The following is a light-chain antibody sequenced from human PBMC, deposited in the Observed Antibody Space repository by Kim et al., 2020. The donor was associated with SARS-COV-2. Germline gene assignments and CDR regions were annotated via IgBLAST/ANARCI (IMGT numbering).Light chain of an antibody. J-gene: IGKJ4*01. CDR1: QSVSSY. V-gene: IGKV3-11*01. CDR3: QQRSHWPPT. CDR2: DAS. Sequence: EIVLTQSPATLSLSPGERATLSCRASQSVSSYLAWYQQRPGQAPRLLIYDASSRATGIPARFSGGGSGIDFTLTISSLEPEDFAVYYCQQRSHWPPTFGGGTKME.